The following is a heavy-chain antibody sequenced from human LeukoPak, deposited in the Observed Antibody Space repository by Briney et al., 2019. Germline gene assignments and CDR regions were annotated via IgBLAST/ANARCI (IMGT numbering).Heavy chain of an antibody. D-gene: IGHD6-19*01. CDR3: ARGQARLSWFDP. CDR2: IDHSGST. Sequence: PSETLSLTCTVSGYSISSGYYWGWIRQPPGKGLEWTGSIDHSGSTYYNPSLKSRVTISVDTSKNQFSLKLSSVTAADTAVYYCARGQARLSWFDPWGQGTLVTVSS. CDR1: GYSISSGYY. V-gene: IGHV4-38-2*02. J-gene: IGHJ5*02.